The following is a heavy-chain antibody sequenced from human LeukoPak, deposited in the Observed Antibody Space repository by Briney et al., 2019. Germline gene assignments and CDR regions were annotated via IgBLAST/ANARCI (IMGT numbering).Heavy chain of an antibody. CDR2: ISGSGDST. Sequence: PGGSLRLSCAASGFTFSSYWMSWVRQAPGKGLEWVSAISGSGDSTYYADSVKGRFTISRDNSKNTLYLQMNSLRAEDTAVYYCAKDLRAATNNYYYGMDVWGQGTTVTVSS. V-gene: IGHV3-23*01. D-gene: IGHD2-15*01. CDR3: AKDLRAATNNYYYGMDV. CDR1: GFTFSSYW. J-gene: IGHJ6*02.